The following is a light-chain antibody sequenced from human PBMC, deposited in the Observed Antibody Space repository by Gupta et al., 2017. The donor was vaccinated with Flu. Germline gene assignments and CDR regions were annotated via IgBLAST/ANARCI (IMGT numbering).Light chain of an antibody. V-gene: IGLV3-1*01. CDR1: KWGDKY. J-gene: IGLJ2*01. CDR2: QDS. CDR3: QAWDSSTYVV. Sequence: SYELTQPPSVSVSPAQTASITCSGDKWGDKYACWYQQKPGQSPVLVIYQDSKRPAGIPERFSGSNSGNTATLTISGTQAMDEADYYCQAWDSSTYVVFGGGTKLTVL.